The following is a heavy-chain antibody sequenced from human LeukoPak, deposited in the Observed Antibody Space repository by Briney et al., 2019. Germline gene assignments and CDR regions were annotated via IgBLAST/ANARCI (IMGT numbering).Heavy chain of an antibody. CDR1: GGSISSYY. D-gene: IGHD3-10*01. J-gene: IGHJ6*03. CDR2: IYTSGST. V-gene: IGHV4-4*07. CDR3: ARDRGRWFGVYYYYMDV. Sequence: SETLSLTCTVSGGSISSYYWSWIRQPAGKGLEWIGRIYTSGSTNYNPSLKSRVTMSVDTSKNQFSLKLSSVTTADTAVYYCARDRGRWFGVYYYYMDVWGKGTTVTISS.